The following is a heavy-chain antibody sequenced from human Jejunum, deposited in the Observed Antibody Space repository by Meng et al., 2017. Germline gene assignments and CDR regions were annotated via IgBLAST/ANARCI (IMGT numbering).Heavy chain of an antibody. J-gene: IGHJ4*02. V-gene: IGHV1-46*01. D-gene: IGHD4-17*01. CDR3: AKDSHGYGDGGH. CDR1: EYTFTTSY. Sequence: QEQLVESGAEVEKPGASVKVSCKASEYTFTTSYMHWVRQAPGQGLEWMGVINAGSGDTGYAQKFQGRLTMTRDTSTSTLYMELSSLRSEDTAVYYCAKDSHGYGDGGHWGQGTLVTVSS. CDR2: INAGSGDT.